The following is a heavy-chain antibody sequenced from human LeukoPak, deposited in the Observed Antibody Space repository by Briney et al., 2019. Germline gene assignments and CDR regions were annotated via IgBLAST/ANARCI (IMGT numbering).Heavy chain of an antibody. D-gene: IGHD2-15*01. CDR2: ISSSSGYI. V-gene: IGHV3-21*01. J-gene: IGHJ4*02. Sequence: PGGSLRLSCAASGFTFSSYSMNWVRQAPGKGLEWVSSISSSSGYIYYADSVKGRFTISRDNAKNSLYLQMNSLRAEDTAVYYCARDRHCSGGSYYTYYFDYWGQGTLVTVSS. CDR1: GFTFSSYS. CDR3: ARDRHCSGGSYYTYYFDY.